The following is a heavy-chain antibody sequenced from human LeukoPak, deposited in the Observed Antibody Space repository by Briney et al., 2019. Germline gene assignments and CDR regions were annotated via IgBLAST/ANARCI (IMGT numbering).Heavy chain of an antibody. CDR2: IYSGGDT. Sequence: GGSLRLSCAASGFTFSSYAMSWVRQAPGKGLEWVSVIYSGGDTFHADSVKGRFTLSRDNSKNILYLQMNSLRAEDTAVYYCTRDPDGWGQGTLVTVSS. CDR3: TRDPDG. J-gene: IGHJ4*02. CDR1: GFTFSSYA. V-gene: IGHV3-66*01.